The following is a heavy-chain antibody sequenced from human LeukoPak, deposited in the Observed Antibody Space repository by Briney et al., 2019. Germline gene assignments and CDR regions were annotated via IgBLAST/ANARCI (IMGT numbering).Heavy chain of an antibody. CDR2: ISSSGSTI. CDR1: GFSFTYAC. CDR3: AGSPRSIFGVVNCAFDV. V-gene: IGHV3-11*04. Sequence: GGSLRLSCAASGFSFTYACMRWVRQAPGKGLEWLSYISSSGSTIYYADSVKGRFAISRDNAKKSLYLQMNSLRAEDTAVYYCAGSPRSIFGVVNCAFDVWGQGTMVTVSS. J-gene: IGHJ3*01. D-gene: IGHD3-3*01.